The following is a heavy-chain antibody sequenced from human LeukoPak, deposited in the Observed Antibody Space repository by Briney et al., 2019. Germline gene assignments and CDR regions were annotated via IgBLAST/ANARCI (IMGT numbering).Heavy chain of an antibody. Sequence: SVKVSCKASGGTFSSYAISWVRQAPGQGLEWMGRIIPILGIANYAQKFQGRVTITADKSTSTAYMELSSLRSEGTAVYYCARYDILTAFRTYDYWGQGTLVTVSS. CDR3: ARYDILTAFRTYDY. V-gene: IGHV1-69*04. CDR2: IIPILGIA. CDR1: GGTFSSYA. J-gene: IGHJ4*02. D-gene: IGHD3-9*01.